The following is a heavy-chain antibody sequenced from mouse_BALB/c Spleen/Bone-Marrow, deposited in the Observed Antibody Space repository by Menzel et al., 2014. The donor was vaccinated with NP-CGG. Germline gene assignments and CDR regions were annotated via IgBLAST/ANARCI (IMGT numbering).Heavy chain of an antibody. J-gene: IGHJ3*01. CDR1: GFNIKDTY. D-gene: IGHD2-2*01. CDR3: ARGYDGFAY. Sequence: EVKLQESGAELVKPGASVKLSCTASGFNIKDTYMHWVKQRPEQGLEWIGRIDPANGNTKYDPKFQGKATITADTSSNTAYLQLSSLTSEDTAVYYCARGYDGFAYWGQGTLVTVSA. V-gene: IGHV14-3*02. CDR2: IDPANGNT.